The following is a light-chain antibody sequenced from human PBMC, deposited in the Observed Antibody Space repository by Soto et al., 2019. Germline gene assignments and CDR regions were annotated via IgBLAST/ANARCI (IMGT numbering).Light chain of an antibody. V-gene: IGLV1-40*01. CDR1: TSNFGAGYD. CDR3: QVWDSSSDHLV. J-gene: IGLJ2*01. Sequence: QSVLTQPPSVSGAPGQRVTIACTGSTSNFGAGYDVHWYRHLPGAAPKLLLSGHSHRPSGVPDRLSGSNSGNTATLTISRVEAGDEADYYCQVWDSSSDHLVFGGGTKLTVL. CDR2: GHS.